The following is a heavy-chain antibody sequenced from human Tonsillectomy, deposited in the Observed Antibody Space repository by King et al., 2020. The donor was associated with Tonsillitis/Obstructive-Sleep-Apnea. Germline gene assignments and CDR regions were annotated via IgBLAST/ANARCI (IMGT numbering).Heavy chain of an antibody. V-gene: IGHV3-7*01. J-gene: IGHJ6*03. Sequence: VQLVESGGGLVQPGGSLRLSCAASGFTFSSYWMSWVRQAPGKGLEWVANIKQDGSEKYYVDSVKGRFTISRDNAKNSLSLQMSSLRAGDTAVFYCARDGGYAESRWYYYYYYFMDLWGKGTTVTVSS. D-gene: IGHD1-26*01. CDR3: ARDGGYAESRWYYYYYYFMDL. CDR1: GFTFSSYW. CDR2: IKQDGSEK.